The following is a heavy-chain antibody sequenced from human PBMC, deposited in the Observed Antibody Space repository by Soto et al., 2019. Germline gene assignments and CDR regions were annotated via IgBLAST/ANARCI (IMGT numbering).Heavy chain of an antibody. CDR3: ARVNSSTWYHWFDP. D-gene: IGHD6-13*01. Sequence: QVQLVESGGGVVQPGRSLRLSCAASGFMFSTYAMHWVRQAPGKGLEWVAVISYDGSKKYYADSVKGRFTISRDNSKNTLYLQVNSLRPEDTAVSNCARVNSSTWYHWFDPWGQGTLVTVSS. V-gene: IGHV3-30-3*01. CDR1: GFMFSTYA. CDR2: ISYDGSKK. J-gene: IGHJ5*02.